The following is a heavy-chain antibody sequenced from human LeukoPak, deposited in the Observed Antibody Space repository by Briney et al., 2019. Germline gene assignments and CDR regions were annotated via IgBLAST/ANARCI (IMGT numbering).Heavy chain of an antibody. CDR2: ITGSGDTT. Sequence: GGSPRLSCAASGFIFRNYAMSWVRQAPGKGLEWVSAITGSGDTTYYADSVKGRFTISRDNSKNTLYVEVNTLRAEDTAVYYCAKWGDYDILTGYYVSDFWGQGTLVTVSS. J-gene: IGHJ4*02. V-gene: IGHV3-23*01. CDR1: GFIFRNYA. D-gene: IGHD3-9*01. CDR3: AKWGDYDILTGYYVSDF.